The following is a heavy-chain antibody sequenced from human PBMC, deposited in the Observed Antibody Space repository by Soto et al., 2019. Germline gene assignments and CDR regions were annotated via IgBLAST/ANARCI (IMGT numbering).Heavy chain of an antibody. Sequence: GGSLRLSCAASGLIFSDYAMSWVRQAPGKGLECVECISGSGGDTFYADSVKGRFTISRDNSKNTLSLHMNSLRVDDTAVYFCAKDRFGIVGPVDYWGQGTLVTVSS. CDR2: ISGSGGDT. CDR3: AKDRFGIVGPVDY. J-gene: IGHJ4*02. CDR1: GLIFSDYA. V-gene: IGHV3-23*01. D-gene: IGHD1-26*01.